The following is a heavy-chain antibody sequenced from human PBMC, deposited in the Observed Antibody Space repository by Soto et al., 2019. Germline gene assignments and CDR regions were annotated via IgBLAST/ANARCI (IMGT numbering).Heavy chain of an antibody. J-gene: IGHJ4*02. V-gene: IGHV3-30-3*01. CDR1: GFTFSSYA. CDR2: ISYDGSNK. CDR3: AREWRGYCSSTSCSIPGF. D-gene: IGHD2-2*01. Sequence: GGSLRLSCAASGFTFSSYAMHWVRQAPGKGLEWVAVISYDGSNKYYADSVKGRFTISRDNSKNTLYLQMNSLRAEDTAVYYCAREWRGYCSSTSCSIPGFWGQGTLVTVSS.